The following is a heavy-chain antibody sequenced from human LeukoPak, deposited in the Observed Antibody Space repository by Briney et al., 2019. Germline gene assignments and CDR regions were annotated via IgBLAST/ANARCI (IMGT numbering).Heavy chain of an antibody. CDR1: GGSFSGYY. CDR2: INHSGST. CDR3: ACIDRYCSSTSCTDYHFDY. V-gene: IGHV4-34*01. D-gene: IGHD2-2*01. Sequence: SETLSLTCAVSGGSFSGYYWSWIRQPPGKGLRWIGEINHSGSTNYNPSLKSRVTISVDTSKNQFSLKLSSVTAADTAVYYCACIDRYCSSTSCTDYHFDYWGQGTLVTVSS. J-gene: IGHJ4*02.